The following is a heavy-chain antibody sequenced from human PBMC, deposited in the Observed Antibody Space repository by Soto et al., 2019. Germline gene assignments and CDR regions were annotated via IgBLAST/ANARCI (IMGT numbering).Heavy chain of an antibody. D-gene: IGHD1-26*01. CDR2: ISYDGSNK. Sequence: LRLSCAASGFTFSSYAMHWVRQAPGKGLEWVAVISYDGSNKYYADSVKGRFTISRDNSKNTLYLQMNSLRAEDTAVYYCARDRNRYSGSYYSGYYYGMDVWGQGTTVTVSS. CDR3: ARDRNRYSGSYYSGYYYGMDV. J-gene: IGHJ6*02. CDR1: GFTFSSYA. V-gene: IGHV3-30-3*01.